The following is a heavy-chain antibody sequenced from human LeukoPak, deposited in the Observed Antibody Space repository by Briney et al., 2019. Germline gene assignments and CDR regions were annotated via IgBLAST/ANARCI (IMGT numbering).Heavy chain of an antibody. J-gene: IGHJ4*02. CDR1: GLSFSSYA. D-gene: IGHD4-17*01. V-gene: IGHV3-30-3*01. CDR3: ARDGHGVPLDY. CDR2: ISYDGTEK. Sequence: GSSLRLSCAASGLSFSSYAMHWVRQAPGKGLEWVAVISYDGTEKYYGDSVKGRFTISRDNSKNTLYLQMNSLRAEDTALYYCARDGHGVPLDYWGQGTLVTVSP.